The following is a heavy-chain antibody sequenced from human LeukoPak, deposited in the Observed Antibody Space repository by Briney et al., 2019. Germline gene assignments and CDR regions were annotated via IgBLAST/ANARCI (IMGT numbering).Heavy chain of an antibody. Sequence: PGGSLRLSCAASGFTFSNAWMSWVRQAPGKGLEWVAVISYDGSNKYYADSVKGRFTISRDNSKNTLYLQMNSLRAEDTAVYYCARDGGAAAGIDYWGQGTLVTVSP. CDR1: GFTFSNAW. J-gene: IGHJ4*02. D-gene: IGHD6-13*01. CDR3: ARDGGAAAGIDY. V-gene: IGHV3-30-3*01. CDR2: ISYDGSNK.